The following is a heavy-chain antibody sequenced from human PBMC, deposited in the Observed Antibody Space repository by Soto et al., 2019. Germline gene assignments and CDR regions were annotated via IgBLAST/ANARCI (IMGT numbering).Heavy chain of an antibody. D-gene: IGHD3-16*01. Sequence: SATLSLTCTVSGGSISSYYWSRIRQPPGKGLEWIGYIYYSGSTNYNPSLKSRVTISVDTSKNQFALKLSSVTAADTALYYCARGDMETPDYWGQGTLVTVPS. V-gene: IGHV4-59*01. J-gene: IGHJ4*02. CDR3: ARGDMETPDY. CDR1: GGSISSYY. CDR2: IYYSGST.